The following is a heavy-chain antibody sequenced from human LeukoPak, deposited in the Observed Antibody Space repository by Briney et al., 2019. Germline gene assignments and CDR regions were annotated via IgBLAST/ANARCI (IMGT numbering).Heavy chain of an antibody. CDR2: IDDSGRT. Sequence: SETLSLTCAGYGWSFSNYYWSWLRQPPGKGREGIGEIDDSGRTNYNPSLKSRVTVSVNTSKTKFSLRLTSVTATDTAVYYCARRWNYGRNYYIDVWGKGATVSVSS. J-gene: IGHJ6*03. CDR1: GWSFSNYY. V-gene: IGHV4-34*01. CDR3: ARRWNYGRNYYIDV. D-gene: IGHD1-7*01.